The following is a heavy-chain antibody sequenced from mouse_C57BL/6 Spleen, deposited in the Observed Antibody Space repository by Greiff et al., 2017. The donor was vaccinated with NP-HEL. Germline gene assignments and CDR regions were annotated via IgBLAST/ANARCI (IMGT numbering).Heavy chain of an antibody. V-gene: IGHV10-1*01. D-gene: IGHD4-1*01. J-gene: IGHJ1*03. Sequence: VQLKESGGGLVQPKGSLKLSCAASGFSFNTYAMNWVRQAPGKGLEWVARIRSKSNNYATYYADSVKDRFTISRDDSESMLYLQMNNLKTEDTAMYYCVRLGRWYFDVWGTGTTVTVSS. CDR2: IRSKSNNYAT. CDR1: GFSFNTYA. CDR3: VRLGRWYFDV.